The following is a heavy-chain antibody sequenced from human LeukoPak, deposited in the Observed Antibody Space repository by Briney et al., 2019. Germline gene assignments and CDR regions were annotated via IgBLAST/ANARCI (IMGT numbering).Heavy chain of an antibody. J-gene: IGHJ3*02. CDR1: GFTFDDYT. D-gene: IGHD5-24*01. CDR2: ISWDGGST. V-gene: IGHV3-43*01. CDR3: AKDRGRWLQFDAFDI. Sequence: PVGSLRLSCAASGFTFDDYTMHWVRQAPGKGLEWVSLISWDGGSTYYADSVKGRFTISRDNSKNSQYLQMNSLRTEDTALYYCAKDRGRWLQFDAFDIWGQGTMVTVSS.